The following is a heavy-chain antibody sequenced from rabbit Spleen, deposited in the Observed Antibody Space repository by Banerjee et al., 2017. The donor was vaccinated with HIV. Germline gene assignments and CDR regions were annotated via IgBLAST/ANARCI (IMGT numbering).Heavy chain of an antibody. CDR3: TRDLDNLGYDADL. Sequence: QSLEESGGDLVKPGASLTLTCTASGFSFSSSYWICWVRQAPGKGLEWIACIYAGSSGRTYYANWAKGRFTISKTSSTTVTLQLTSLTAADTATYFCTRDLDNLGYDADLWGQGTLVTVS. D-gene: IGHD6-1*01. CDR1: GFSFSSSYW. CDR2: IYAGSSGRT. V-gene: IGHV1S40*01. J-gene: IGHJ4*01.